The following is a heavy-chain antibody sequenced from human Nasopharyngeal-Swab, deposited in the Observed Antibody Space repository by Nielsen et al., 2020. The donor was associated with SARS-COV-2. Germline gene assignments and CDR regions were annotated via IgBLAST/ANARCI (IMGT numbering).Heavy chain of an antibody. V-gene: IGHV3-30*04. CDR2: ISYDGSNK. Sequence: GGSLRLSYAASGFTFSSYAMHWVRQAPGKGLEWVAVISYDGSNKYYADSVKGRFTISRDNSKNTLYLQMNSLRAEDTAVYYCARSSGGYWYFDLWGRGTLVTVSS. D-gene: IGHD6-19*01. CDR3: ARSSGGYWYFDL. J-gene: IGHJ2*01. CDR1: GFTFSSYA.